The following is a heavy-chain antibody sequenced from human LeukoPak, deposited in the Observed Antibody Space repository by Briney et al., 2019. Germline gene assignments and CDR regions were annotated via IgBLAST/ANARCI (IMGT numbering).Heavy chain of an antibody. D-gene: IGHD1-26*01. CDR3: AKPLYIVVPTDAFDI. V-gene: IGHV3-23*01. J-gene: IGHJ3*02. Sequence: GGSLRLSCAASGFTFDDYAMHWVRQAPGMGLEWVSVISGGGDNTYYADSVKGRFTISRDNSKNTLYLQINSLRAEDTAVYYCAKPLYIVVPTDAFDIWGQGTMVTVSS. CDR2: ISGGGDNT. CDR1: GFTFDDYA.